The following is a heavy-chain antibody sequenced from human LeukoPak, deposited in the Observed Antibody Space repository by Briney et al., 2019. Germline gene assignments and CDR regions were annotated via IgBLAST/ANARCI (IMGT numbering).Heavy chain of an antibody. D-gene: IGHD2-21*01. CDR3: ARERGDKDMSGGSSFDV. J-gene: IGHJ3*01. CDR1: GFTVSNNC. V-gene: IGHV3-53*01. Sequence: GSLRLSCAAAGFTVSNNCVTWVRQAPGKGLEWVSVICGDGRLFYADSVKGRFSVSRDNSENTVYLQVTSLRADDTAVYFCARERGDKDMSGGSSFDVWGQGTLVIVSS. CDR2: ICGDGRL.